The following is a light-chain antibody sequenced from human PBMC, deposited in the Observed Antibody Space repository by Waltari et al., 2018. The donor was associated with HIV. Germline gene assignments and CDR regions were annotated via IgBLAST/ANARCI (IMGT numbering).Light chain of an antibody. CDR2: DAS. CDR3: QQRSNWPPLT. Sequence: LVLTQSPATLSLSPGERATLSCSASQSVSRYLAWYQQKPGQDPRLLIYDASKRVTGIPARFSGSGSGTDFTLTISSIEHEDFAVYYCQQRSNWPPLTFGGGTKVEIK. J-gene: IGKJ4*01. CDR1: QSVSRY. V-gene: IGKV3-11*01.